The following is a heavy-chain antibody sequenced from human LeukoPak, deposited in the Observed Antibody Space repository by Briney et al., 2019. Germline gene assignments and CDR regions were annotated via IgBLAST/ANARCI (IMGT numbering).Heavy chain of an antibody. J-gene: IGHJ4*02. V-gene: IGHV1-8*01. CDR2: MNPNSGDT. Sequence: ASVKVSCKASGYTFTSYNINWVRQATGQGLEWMGWMNPNSGDTGYAQKFQGRVTMTRSTSISTAYMELSSLRYEDTAVYYCVRGFCSTAGCYNWGQGTRVTVSS. CDR3: VRGFCSTAGCYN. D-gene: IGHD2-2*02. CDR1: GYTFTSYN.